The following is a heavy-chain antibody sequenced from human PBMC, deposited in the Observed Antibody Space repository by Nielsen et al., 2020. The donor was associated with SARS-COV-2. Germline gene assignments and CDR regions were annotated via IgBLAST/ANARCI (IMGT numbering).Heavy chain of an antibody. CDR1: GYTFTGYY. J-gene: IGHJ6*03. Sequence: ASVKVSCKASGYTFTGYYMHWVRQAPGQGLEWMGWISAYNGNTNYAQKLQGRVTMTTDTSTSTAYMELRSLRSDDTAVYYCARVPGGGSYYYYYYMDVWGKGTTVTVSS. CDR3: ARVPGGGSYYYYYYMDV. V-gene: IGHV1-18*04. CDR2: ISAYNGNT. D-gene: IGHD1-26*01.